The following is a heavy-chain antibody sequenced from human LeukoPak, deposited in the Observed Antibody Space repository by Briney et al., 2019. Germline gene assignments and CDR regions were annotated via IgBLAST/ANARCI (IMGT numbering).Heavy chain of an antibody. J-gene: IGHJ4*02. CDR3: ARGLVTTVVTLEAFDY. CDR1: GYTFTGYY. D-gene: IGHD4-23*01. V-gene: IGHV1-2*02. CDR2: INPNSGGT. Sequence: ASVKVSCKASGYTFTGYYMHWVRQAPGQGLEWMGWINPNSGGTNYAQKFQGRVTMTRDTSISTAYMELSRLRSDDTAVYYCARGLVTTVVTLEAFDYWGQGTPVTVSS.